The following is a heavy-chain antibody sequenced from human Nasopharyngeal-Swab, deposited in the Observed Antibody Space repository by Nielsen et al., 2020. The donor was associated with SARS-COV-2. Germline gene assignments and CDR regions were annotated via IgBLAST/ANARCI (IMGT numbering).Heavy chain of an antibody. Sequence: SETLSLTCSVSGGSFNGFYWNWIRQAPGKGLEWIGEFNHNERTNYNPSLKSRIAMLVDTSNNQVSLKVSSVSAGDTAVYYCARAGRVGDAYTGLDVWGQGTTVTVSS. CDR3: ARAGRVGDAYTGLDV. V-gene: IGHV4-34*01. D-gene: IGHD5-24*01. CDR1: GGSFNGFY. J-gene: IGHJ6*02. CDR2: FNHNERT.